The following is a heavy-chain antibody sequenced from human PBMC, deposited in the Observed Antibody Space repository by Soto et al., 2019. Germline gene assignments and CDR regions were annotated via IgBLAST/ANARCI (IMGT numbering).Heavy chain of an antibody. J-gene: IGHJ3*02. D-gene: IGHD3-22*01. V-gene: IGHV5-51*01. CDR1: GYSFTNYW. CDR3: AASWCYYDSSGYPPDAFDI. CDR2: IYPGDSDT. Sequence: LGESLKISCKGSGYSFTNYWIGWVRQMPGKGLEWVGIIYPGDSDTRYSPSFQGQVTISADKSISTAYLQCSSLKASDTAMYYCAASWCYYDSSGYPPDAFDIWGQGTMVTVS.